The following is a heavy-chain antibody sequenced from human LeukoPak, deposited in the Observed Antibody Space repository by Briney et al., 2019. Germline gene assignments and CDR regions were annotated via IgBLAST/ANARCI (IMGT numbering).Heavy chain of an antibody. CDR3: ASSYSSGFFDY. D-gene: IGHD6-19*01. CDR1: GYSISSGYY. J-gene: IGHJ4*02. Sequence: SETLSLTCTVSGYSISSGYYWGWIRQPPGKGLEWIGSMYYSGNTYYNPSLKSRVTISVDTSKNQFSLKLRSVTAADTAVYYCASSYSSGFFDYWGQGTLVTVSS. V-gene: IGHV4-38-2*02. CDR2: MYYSGNT.